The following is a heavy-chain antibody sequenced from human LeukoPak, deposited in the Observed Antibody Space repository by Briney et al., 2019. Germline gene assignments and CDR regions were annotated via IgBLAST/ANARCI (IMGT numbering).Heavy chain of an antibody. CDR3: ARDGVLWFGELLWNAFDI. Sequence: ASVKVSCKASGYIFTSYVMHWVRQAPGQRLEWMGWINAGNGNTRYSQKFQGRVTITRDTSASTAYMELSSLSSEDTAVYYCARDGVLWFGELLWNAFDIWGQGTMVTVSS. CDR2: INAGNGNT. CDR1: GYIFTSYV. D-gene: IGHD3-10*01. V-gene: IGHV1-3*01. J-gene: IGHJ3*02.